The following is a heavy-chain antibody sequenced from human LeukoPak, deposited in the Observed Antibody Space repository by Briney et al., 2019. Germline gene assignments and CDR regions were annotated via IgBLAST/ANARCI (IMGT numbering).Heavy chain of an antibody. CDR3: ARDWKVRGTLPF. V-gene: IGHV1-3*01. D-gene: IGHD3-16*01. Sequence: ASVKVSCKASGYTFTSYAMHWVRQAPGQRLEWMGWINAGNGNTKYSQKFQGRVTMTRDTSTSTVYMELSSLRSEDTAVYYCARDWKVRGTLPFWGQGTLVTVSS. CDR1: GYTFTSYA. J-gene: IGHJ4*02. CDR2: INAGNGNT.